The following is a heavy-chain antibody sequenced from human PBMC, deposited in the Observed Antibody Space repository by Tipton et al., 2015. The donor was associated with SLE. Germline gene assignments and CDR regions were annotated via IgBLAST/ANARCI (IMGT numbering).Heavy chain of an antibody. J-gene: IGHJ3*02. CDR1: GGSISSYY. CDR2: IYSSGST. D-gene: IGHD3-16*01. Sequence: TLSLTCSVSGGSISSYYWNWIRQPAGEGLEWIGRIYSSGSTNYNPSLKSRVTMSADTSNKQFSLKLSSVTAADTAVYYCARHMGIWGFDAFDIWGQGTMVTVSS. CDR3: ARHMGIWGFDAFDI. V-gene: IGHV4-4*07.